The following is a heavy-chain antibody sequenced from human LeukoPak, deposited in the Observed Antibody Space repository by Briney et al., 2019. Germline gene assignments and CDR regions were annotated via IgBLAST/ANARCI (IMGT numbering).Heavy chain of an antibody. D-gene: IGHD4-17*01. Sequence: PSETLSLTCAVYGGSFSGYYWSWIRQPPGKGLEWIGEINHSGSTNYNPSLKSRVTISVDTSKNQFSLKLSSVTAADTAVYYCARRSRTTVNYYYQYYMDVWGKGTTVTISS. J-gene: IGHJ6*03. V-gene: IGHV4-34*01. CDR3: ARRSRTTVNYYYQYYMDV. CDR1: GGSFSGYY. CDR2: INHSGST.